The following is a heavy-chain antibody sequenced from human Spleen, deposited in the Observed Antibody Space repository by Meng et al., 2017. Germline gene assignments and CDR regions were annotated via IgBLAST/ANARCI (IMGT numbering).Heavy chain of an antibody. J-gene: IGHJ5*02. Sequence: ASVKVSCKASGYTFTKFAINWVRQAPGQGLEWMGWISTNTGTPTYAQGFTGRFVFSLDTSVSTAYLQISSLKVEDTAVYYCVREGYCNRTSCYASKGFWFDPWGQGTLVTVSS. CDR1: GYTFTKFA. CDR3: VREGYCNRTSCYASKGFWFDP. V-gene: IGHV7-4-1*02. CDR2: ISTNTGTP. D-gene: IGHD2-2*01.